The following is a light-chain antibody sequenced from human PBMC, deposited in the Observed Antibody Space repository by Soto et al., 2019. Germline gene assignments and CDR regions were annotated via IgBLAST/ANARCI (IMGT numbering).Light chain of an antibody. J-gene: IGLJ2*01. CDR3: SYYTPSSTVV. CDR1: SSDVGGYNY. CDR2: DVS. V-gene: IGLV2-14*03. Sequence: QSALTQPASVSGSPGQSITISCTGSSSDVGGYNYVSWYQQHHPGKAPKLMIYDVSNRPSGVSNRCSDSKSGTTASLTISGLQAEDEADYYCSYYTPSSTVVFGGGTKLTVL.